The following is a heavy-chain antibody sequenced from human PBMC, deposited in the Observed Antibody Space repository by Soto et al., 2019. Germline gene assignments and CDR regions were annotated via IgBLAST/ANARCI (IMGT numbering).Heavy chain of an antibody. J-gene: IGHJ4*02. CDR1: GGTFSSYA. Sequence: QVQLVQSGAEVKKPGSSVKVSCKASGGTFSSYAISWVRQAPGQGLEWMGGVIPLFGTANYAQEFQGRVTITADEPTSTAYMELSSLRSEDTAVYYCAIDTPDRISWYGPFGYWGQGTLVTVSS. V-gene: IGHV1-69*01. CDR3: AIDTPDRISWYGPFGY. CDR2: VIPLFGTA. D-gene: IGHD6-13*01.